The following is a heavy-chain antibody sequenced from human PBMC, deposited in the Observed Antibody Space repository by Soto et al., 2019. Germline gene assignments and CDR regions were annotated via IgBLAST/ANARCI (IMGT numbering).Heavy chain of an antibody. V-gene: IGHV3-30-3*01. CDR3: ASSRNGAVPDSINF. J-gene: IGHJ4*02. CDR1: GFTFSRYA. CDR2: ISRDGSSK. D-gene: IGHD5-12*01. Sequence: QVHLVESGGGVVQPGGSLRLSCVASGFTFSRYAMHWVRQAPGQGLEWVAVISRDGSSKYYGDSVKGRFTVSRDNSNNTLYLSMTSLRPDDTAVFYCASSRNGAVPDSINFWGQGTLVTVSS.